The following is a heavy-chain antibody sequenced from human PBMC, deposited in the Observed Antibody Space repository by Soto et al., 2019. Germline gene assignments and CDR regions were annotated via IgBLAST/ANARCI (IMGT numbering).Heavy chain of an antibody. CDR3: ARVPGYSGYDCYFDY. V-gene: IGHV1-69*13. J-gene: IGHJ4*02. CDR1: GGTFSSYA. D-gene: IGHD5-12*01. Sequence: GASVKVSCKASGGTFSSYAISWVRQAPGQGLEWMGGIIPIFGTANYAQKFQGRVRITADESTSTAYMELSSLRSEDTAVYYCARVPGYSGYDCYFDYWGQGTLVTVSS. CDR2: IIPIFGTA.